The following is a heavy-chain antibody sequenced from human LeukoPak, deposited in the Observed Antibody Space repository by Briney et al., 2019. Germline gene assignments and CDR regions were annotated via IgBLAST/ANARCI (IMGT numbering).Heavy chain of an antibody. Sequence: PGGSLRLSCAASGFTFSSYNMNWVRQAPGKGLEWVSYISSSSSTIYYADSVKGRFTISRDNAKNSLYLQMNSLRAEDTAVYYCARAPPWELLEDYGMDVWGQGTTVTVSS. CDR2: ISSSSSTI. D-gene: IGHD1-26*01. V-gene: IGHV3-48*04. CDR3: ARAPPWELLEDYGMDV. J-gene: IGHJ6*02. CDR1: GFTFSSYN.